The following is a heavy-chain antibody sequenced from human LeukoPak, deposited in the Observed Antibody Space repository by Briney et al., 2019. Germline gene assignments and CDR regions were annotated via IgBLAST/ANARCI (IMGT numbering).Heavy chain of an antibody. V-gene: IGHV4-59*01. CDR1: GGSISSYY. CDR3: ARQQIYVDTGLVDYFDY. Sequence: SETLSLTCTVSGGSISSYYWSWIRQPPGKGLEWIGYMYYSGTTNYNPSLRSRVIISADTSKNQFSLQVSSVTAADTAVDYCARQQIYVDTGLVDYFDYWGQGILVTVSS. D-gene: IGHD5-18*01. J-gene: IGHJ4*02. CDR2: MYYSGTT.